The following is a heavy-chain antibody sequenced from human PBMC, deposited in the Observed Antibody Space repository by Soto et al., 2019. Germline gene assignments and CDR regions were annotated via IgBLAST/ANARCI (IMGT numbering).Heavy chain of an antibody. V-gene: IGHV4-34*01. CDR3: ARYGVNTFGGVILTAFDI. CDR1: CGSFIGYY. CDR2: INHSGST. J-gene: IGHJ3*02. Sequence: SXPLWLTFAVFCGSFIGYYCSWVLKIPVVGLEWIWEINHSGSTNYNPSLKSRVTISVDTSKNQFSLKLSSVTAADTAVYYCARYGVNTFGGVILTAFDIWGQGTMVTVSS. D-gene: IGHD3-16*01.